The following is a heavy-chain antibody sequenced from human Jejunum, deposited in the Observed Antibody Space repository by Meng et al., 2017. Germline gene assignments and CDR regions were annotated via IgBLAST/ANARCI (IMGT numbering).Heavy chain of an antibody. V-gene: IGHV3-74*01. CDR1: GFTFSNYR. CDR2: INGDGSDT. Sequence: GESLKISCAASGFTFSNYRMEWVRQAPREGLVWVSLINGDGSDTDYADSVKGRFTISRDNAKNTLFLQMNSLRVEDTAIYYCAGRWGYGYGLDVWGQGTTVTVSS. J-gene: IGHJ6*02. D-gene: IGHD5-12*01. CDR3: AGRWGYGYGLDV.